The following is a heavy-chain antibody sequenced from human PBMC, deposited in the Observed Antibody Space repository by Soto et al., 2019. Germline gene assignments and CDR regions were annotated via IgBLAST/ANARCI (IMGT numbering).Heavy chain of an antibody. J-gene: IGHJ4*02. Sequence: EVQLLESGGGLVQPGGSLRLSCAASGFTFTSCGMSWVRQAPGKGLEWISVISDSGGSTYYAESVKGRFTISRDNSKNTLYLQLNSLRAEDTAVYYCVKLDMEGDFVAWWGQGTLVTVS. V-gene: IGHV3-23*01. CDR3: VKLDMEGDFVAW. D-gene: IGHD2-21*02. CDR2: ISDSGGST. CDR1: GFTFTSCG.